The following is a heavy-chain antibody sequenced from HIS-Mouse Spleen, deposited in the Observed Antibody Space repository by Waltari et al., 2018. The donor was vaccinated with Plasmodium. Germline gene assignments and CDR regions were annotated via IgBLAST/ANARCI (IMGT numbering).Heavy chain of an antibody. D-gene: IGHD6-13*01. Sequence: QVQLVQSGAEVKTPGSSVKVSCKASGYTFTGYYMPWVRQAPGQGLEWMGWINPNSGDTSISTAYMELSRLRSDDTAVYYCARVLGYKAAAGTFVEYFQHWGQGTLVTVSS. J-gene: IGHJ1*01. CDR3: ARVLGYKAAAGTFVEYFQH. V-gene: IGHV1-2*02. CDR1: GYTFTGYY. CDR2: INPNSG.